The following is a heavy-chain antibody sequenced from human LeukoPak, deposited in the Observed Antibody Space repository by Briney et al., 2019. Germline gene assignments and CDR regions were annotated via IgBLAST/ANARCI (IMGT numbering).Heavy chain of an antibody. J-gene: IGHJ4*02. CDR3: ARGSTYYYDSSGYYPFFDY. CDR1: GGSISSGGYY. D-gene: IGHD3-22*01. CDR2: IYYSGST. V-gene: IGHV4-31*03. Sequence: PSQTLSLTCTVSGGSISSGGYYWSWIRQHPGKGLEWIGYIYYSGSTYYNPSLKSRVTISVDTSKNQFSPKLSSVTAADTAVYYCARGSTYYYDSSGYYPFFDYWGQGTLVTVSS.